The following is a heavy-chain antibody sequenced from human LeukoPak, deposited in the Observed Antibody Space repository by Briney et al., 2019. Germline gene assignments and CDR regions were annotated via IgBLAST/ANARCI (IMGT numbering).Heavy chain of an antibody. CDR2: ISSSGSTI. J-gene: IGHJ4*02. D-gene: IGHD3-10*01. Sequence: ETGGSLRLSCAASGFTFSDYYMSWIRQAPGKGLEWVSYISSSGSTIYYADSVKGRFTISRDNSKNTLYLQMNSLRAEDTAVYYCAKDRRLWFGELGGAKDYWGQGTLVTVSS. CDR3: AKDRRLWFGELGGAKDY. V-gene: IGHV3-11*04. CDR1: GFTFSDYY.